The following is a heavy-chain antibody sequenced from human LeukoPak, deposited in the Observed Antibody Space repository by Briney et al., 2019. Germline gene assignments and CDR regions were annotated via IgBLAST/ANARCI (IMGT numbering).Heavy chain of an antibody. Sequence: PGGSLRLSCAASGFTFSSYGMSWVRQAPGKGLEWVSAISGSGGSTYYADSVKGRFTISRDNSKNTLYLQMNSLRAEDTAVYYCATPNYYDSSGYYDYWGQGTLVTVSS. V-gene: IGHV3-23*01. J-gene: IGHJ4*02. CDR1: GFTFSSYG. CDR3: ATPNYYDSSGYYDY. D-gene: IGHD3-22*01. CDR2: ISGSGGST.